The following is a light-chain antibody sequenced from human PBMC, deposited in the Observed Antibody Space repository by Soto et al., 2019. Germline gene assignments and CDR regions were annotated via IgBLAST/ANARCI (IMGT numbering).Light chain of an antibody. CDR2: DVS. V-gene: IGLV2-14*01. J-gene: IGLJ3*02. CDR1: NSDVGNYNY. CDR3: SSYTSSSTVV. Sequence: QSALTQPASVSGSPGQSITISCTGTNSDVGNYNYVSWYQQHPGKAPKLMIYDVSSRPSGVSNRFSGSRSGNTASLTISGLQAEDEADYYCSSYTSSSTVVFGGGTKLTVL.